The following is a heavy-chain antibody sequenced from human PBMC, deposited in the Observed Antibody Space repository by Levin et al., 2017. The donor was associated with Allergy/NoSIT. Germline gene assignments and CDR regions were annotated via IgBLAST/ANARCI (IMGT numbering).Heavy chain of an antibody. Sequence: ASVKVSCKASGYTFADHFVLWMRQAPGQGLEYVGRVNPNSGGTQYPQKFQGRVTLTRDTSINTAYMELTGLTSDDTAVYFCARNPLTRDCSGGSCRDYYNGMDVWGQGTTVIVSS. J-gene: IGHJ6*02. CDR3: ARNPLTRDCSGGSCRDYYNGMDV. CDR2: VNPNSGGT. V-gene: IGHV1-2*06. D-gene: IGHD2-15*01. CDR1: GYTFADHF.